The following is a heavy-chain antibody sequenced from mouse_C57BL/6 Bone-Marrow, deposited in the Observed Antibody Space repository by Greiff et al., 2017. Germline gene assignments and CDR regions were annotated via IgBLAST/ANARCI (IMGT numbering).Heavy chain of an antibody. CDR1: GYTFTSYG. CDR2: IYPRSGNT. Sequence: QVQLQQSGAELARPGASVKLSCKASGYTFTSYGISWVKQRTGQGLEWIGEIYPRSGNTYYNAKFKGKATLTADQSSSTAYMELRSLTSEDSAVYFCATTGYYYAMDYWCQGTSVTVSS. V-gene: IGHV1-81*01. J-gene: IGHJ4*01. CDR3: ATTGYYYAMDY.